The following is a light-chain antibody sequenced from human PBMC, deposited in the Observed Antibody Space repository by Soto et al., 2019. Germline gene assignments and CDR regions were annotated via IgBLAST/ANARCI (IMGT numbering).Light chain of an antibody. Sequence: DIQMTQSPSILSASVGDRVTITCRASQIISSRLAWYQQKPGQAPKLLIYDAYNLESGVPARFSGSGSGTEFTLTISSLQPDDFAPYYCQQYNSYSLTFGGGTKVEIK. CDR3: QQYNSYSLT. CDR1: QIISSR. CDR2: DAY. J-gene: IGKJ4*01. V-gene: IGKV1-5*01.